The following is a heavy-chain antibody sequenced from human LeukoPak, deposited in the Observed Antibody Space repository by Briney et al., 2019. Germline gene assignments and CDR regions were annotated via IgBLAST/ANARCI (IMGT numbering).Heavy chain of an antibody. V-gene: IGHV3-7*01. D-gene: IGHD3-22*01. CDR3: ARVRHYYDSSGYYSYYFDY. Sequence: PGGSLRLSCAASGFTYSSYWMTWVRQAPGKGLEWVANIKQDGSDKYYVDSVNGRFTISRDNAKNSLYLQMNSLRAEDTAVYYCARVRHYYDSSGYYSYYFDYWGQGTLVTVSS. CDR2: IKQDGSDK. J-gene: IGHJ4*02. CDR1: GFTYSSYW.